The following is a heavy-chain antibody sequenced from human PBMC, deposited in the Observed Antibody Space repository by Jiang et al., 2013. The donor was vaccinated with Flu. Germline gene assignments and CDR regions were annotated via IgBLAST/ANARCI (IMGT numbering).Heavy chain of an antibody. D-gene: IGHD6-13*01. J-gene: IGHJ6*02. CDR3: ARDWDSSSWYGSGYYYYGMDV. Sequence: SYYWSWIRQPPGKGLEWIGYIYYSGSTNYNPSLKSRVTISVDTSKNQFSLKLSSVTAADTAVYYCARDWDSSSWYGSGYYYYGMDVWGQGTTVTVSS. CDR1: SYY. V-gene: IGHV4-59*13. CDR2: IYYSGST.